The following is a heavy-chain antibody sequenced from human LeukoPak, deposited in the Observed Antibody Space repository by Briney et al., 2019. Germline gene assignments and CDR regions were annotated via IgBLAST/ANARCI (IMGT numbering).Heavy chain of an antibody. D-gene: IGHD2-2*02. CDR2: IYYSGST. Sequence: SQTLSLTCTVSGGSISSGGYYWSWIRQHPGKGLEWIGYIYYSGSTYYNPSLRSRVTISVDTSKNQFSLKLSSVTAADTAVYYCARANGFVVVPAAIPNYYYMDVWGKGTTVTVSS. V-gene: IGHV4-31*03. CDR3: ARANGFVVVPAAIPNYYYMDV. J-gene: IGHJ6*03. CDR1: GGSISSGGYY.